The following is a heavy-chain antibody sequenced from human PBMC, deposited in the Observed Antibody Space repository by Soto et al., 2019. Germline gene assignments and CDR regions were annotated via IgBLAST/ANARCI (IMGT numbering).Heavy chain of an antibody. D-gene: IGHD3-22*01. CDR2: IWYDGSNK. V-gene: IGHV3-33*01. J-gene: IGHJ4*02. Sequence: GGSLRLSCAASGFTFSSYGMHWVRQAPGKGLEWVAVIWYDGSNKYYADSVKGRFTISRDNSKNTLYLQMNSLRAEDTAVYYCARDRYDSSGYYPYFDYWGQGTLVTVSS. CDR1: GFTFSSYG. CDR3: ARDRYDSSGYYPYFDY.